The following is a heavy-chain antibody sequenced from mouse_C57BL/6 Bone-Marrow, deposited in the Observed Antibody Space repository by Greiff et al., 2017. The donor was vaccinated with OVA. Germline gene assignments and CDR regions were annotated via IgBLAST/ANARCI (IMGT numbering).Heavy chain of an antibody. J-gene: IGHJ4*01. CDR2: LYPGSGST. D-gene: IGHD2-2*01. Sequence: QVQLQQPGAELVKPGASVKMSCKASGYTFTSYWITWVKQRPGQGLEWIGDLYPGSGSTNYNEKFKSKATLTVDTSSSTAYMQLSSLTSEDSAVYYCARSRLPLYAMDYWGQGTSVTVSS. V-gene: IGHV1-55*01. CDR3: ARSRLPLYAMDY. CDR1: GYTFTSYW.